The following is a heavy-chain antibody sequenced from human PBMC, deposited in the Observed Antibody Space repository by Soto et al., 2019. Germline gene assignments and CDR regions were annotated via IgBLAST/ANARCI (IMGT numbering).Heavy chain of an antibody. CDR3: ATEPVYGDGNWFDP. D-gene: IGHD4-17*01. J-gene: IGHJ5*02. V-gene: IGHV4-31*03. Sequence: QVQLQESGPGLVKPSQTLSLTCTVSGGSISSGGYYWSWIRQHPGKGLEWIGYIYYSGSTYYNPSLKSRVTTSVDTSKNQFYLKLSSVTAADTAVYYCATEPVYGDGNWFDPWGQGTLVTVSS. CDR2: IYYSGST. CDR1: GGSISSGGYY.